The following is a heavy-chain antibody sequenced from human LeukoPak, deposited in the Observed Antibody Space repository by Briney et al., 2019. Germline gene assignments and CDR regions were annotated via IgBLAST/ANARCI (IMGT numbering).Heavy chain of an antibody. CDR1: GFTFSSYG. J-gene: IGHJ4*02. CDR3: ARDLLSVGATPCYFDY. CDR2: IRYDGSNK. Sequence: PGGSLRLSCAASGFTFSSYGMHWVRQAPGKGLEWVAFIRYDGSNKYYADSVKGRFTISRDNSKNTLYLQMNSLRSEDTAVYYCARDLLSVGATPCYFDYWGQGTLVTVSS. V-gene: IGHV3-30*02. D-gene: IGHD1-26*01.